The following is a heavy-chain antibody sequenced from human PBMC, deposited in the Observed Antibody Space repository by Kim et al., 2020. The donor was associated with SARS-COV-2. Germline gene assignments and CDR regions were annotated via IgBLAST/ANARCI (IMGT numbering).Heavy chain of an antibody. D-gene: IGHD6-13*01. CDR3: ATGLLSGYSRQDY. CDR1: GFTFSNAW. J-gene: IGHJ4*02. CDR2: IKKKTDGGTT. V-gene: IGHV3-15*01. Sequence: GSLRLSCAASGFTFSNAWMSWVRQAPGKGLEWVGRIKKKTDGGTTDYAAPVKGRFTVSRDDSENTLYLQMNSLKTEDTAVYYCATGLLSGYSRQDYWGQGTLVTVSS.